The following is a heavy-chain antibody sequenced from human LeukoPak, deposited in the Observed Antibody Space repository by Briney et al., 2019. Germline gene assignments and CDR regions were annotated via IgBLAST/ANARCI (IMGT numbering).Heavy chain of an antibody. J-gene: IGHJ3*02. CDR1: GFSLSASGMC. CDR3: ARGRHARDI. Sequence: SGPALVKPTQTLTLTCTFSGFSLSASGMCVSWIRQPPGKALEWLARIDWDDDKYCTTSLKPRLTISKDTSKNQVVLTMANMDPVDTATYYCARGRHARDIWGQGTMVTVSS. CDR2: IDWDDDK. V-gene: IGHV2-70*11.